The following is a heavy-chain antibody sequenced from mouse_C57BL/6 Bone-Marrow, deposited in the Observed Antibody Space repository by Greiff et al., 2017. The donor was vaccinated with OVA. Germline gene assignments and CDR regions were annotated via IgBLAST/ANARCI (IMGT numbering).Heavy chain of an antibody. Sequence: QVQLQQPGAELVKPGASVKLSCKASGYTFTSYWMHWVKQRPGQGLEWIGMIHPNSGSTNYNEQFKSTATLTVDKSSSTAYLQLSSLTSEASAVYYCARGHYYGSSPWFAYWGQGTLVTVSA. V-gene: IGHV1-64*01. CDR2: IHPNSGST. CDR3: ARGHYYGSSPWFAY. D-gene: IGHD1-1*01. J-gene: IGHJ3*01. CDR1: GYTFTSYW.